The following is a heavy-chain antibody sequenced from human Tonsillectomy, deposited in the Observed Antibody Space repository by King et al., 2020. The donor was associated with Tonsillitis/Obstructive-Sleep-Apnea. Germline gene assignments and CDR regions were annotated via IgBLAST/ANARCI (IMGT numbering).Heavy chain of an antibody. CDR3: ATQGAGAQALHDFDF. CDR2: TSYDGSDT. CDR1: GFIFRSYA. Sequence: HVQLVESGGGVVQPGRSLRLSCAASGFIFRSYAMHWVRQAPGKGLAWVGFTSYDGSDTYYADSVRGRFTISRDKSRKTLHLQMNSLRAEDTAVYYCATQGAGAQALHDFDFWGQGTMVTVAS. D-gene: IGHD1-26*01. V-gene: IGHV3-30*04. J-gene: IGHJ3*01.